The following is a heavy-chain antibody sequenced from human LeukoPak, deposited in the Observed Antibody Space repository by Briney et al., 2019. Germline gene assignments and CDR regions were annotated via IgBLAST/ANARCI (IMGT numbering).Heavy chain of an antibody. V-gene: IGHV3-48*03. D-gene: IGHD1-1*01. CDR2: ISNGGLSI. CDR1: GFTFSSYE. J-gene: IGHJ3*01. CDR3: GRIPRTTHAFDV. Sequence: PGGSLRLSCAASGFTFSSYEMNWVRQTPGKGLEWVSYISNGGLSIYYADSVKGRFTISRDNAKNSLYLQMNSLRAEDTAVYYCGRIPRTTHAFDVWRQGTMVTVSS.